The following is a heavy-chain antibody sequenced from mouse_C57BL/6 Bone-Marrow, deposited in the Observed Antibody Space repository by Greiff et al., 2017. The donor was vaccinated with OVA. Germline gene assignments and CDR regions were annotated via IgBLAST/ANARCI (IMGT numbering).Heavy chain of an antibody. CDR1: GYTFTSYW. Sequence: VQLQQSGAELVRPGTSVKLSCKASGYTFTSYWMHWVKQRPGQGLAWIGVIDPSDSYTNYNQKFKGKATLTVDTSSSTAYMQLSSLTSEDAAVYYCAHYWYFDVWGTGTTVTVSS. J-gene: IGHJ1*03. V-gene: IGHV1-59*01. CDR2: IDPSDSYT. CDR3: AHYWYFDV.